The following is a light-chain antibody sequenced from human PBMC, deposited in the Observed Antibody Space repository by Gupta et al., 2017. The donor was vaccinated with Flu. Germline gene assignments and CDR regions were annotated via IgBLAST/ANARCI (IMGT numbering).Light chain of an antibody. Sequence: SGYESLRDRVTSTGRASQDMSSWLAWYQQKPGQAPKLLIYDASRRESGVPARFSGSGSETDFSLAITSLQPEDFAIYYCQQDNSLPRTFGEGTKVEIK. CDR3: QQDNSLPRT. CDR1: QDMSSW. J-gene: IGKJ1*01. CDR2: DAS. V-gene: IGKV1-12*01.